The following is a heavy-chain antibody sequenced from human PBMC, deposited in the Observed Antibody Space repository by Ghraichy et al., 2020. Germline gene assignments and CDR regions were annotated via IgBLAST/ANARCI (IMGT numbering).Heavy chain of an antibody. CDR2: TYYRSKWYN. J-gene: IGHJ4*02. CDR1: GDSVSGNSAA. CDR3: ARWVHDAGYFDS. D-gene: IGHD1-1*01. V-gene: IGHV6-1*01. Sequence: SQTLSLTCAISGDSVSGNSAAWNWIRQSPSRGLEWLGRTYYRSKWYNQYAVSLKSRITISADTSTNHVSLQLNSVTPDDAAVYFCARWVHDAGYFDSWGQGTLVTVSS.